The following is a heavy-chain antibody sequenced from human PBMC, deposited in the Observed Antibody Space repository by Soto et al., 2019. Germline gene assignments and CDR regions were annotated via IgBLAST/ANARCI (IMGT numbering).Heavy chain of an antibody. CDR2: IYPGDSDT. Sequence: GEALKISCKGSGYSFTSYWIGWVRQMPGKGLEWMGIIYPGDSDTRYSPSFQGQVTISADKSISTAYLQWSSLKASDTAMYYCARLPDDYGEINYMDVWGKGTTVTVSS. D-gene: IGHD4-17*01. CDR1: GYSFTSYW. J-gene: IGHJ6*03. V-gene: IGHV5-51*01. CDR3: ARLPDDYGEINYMDV.